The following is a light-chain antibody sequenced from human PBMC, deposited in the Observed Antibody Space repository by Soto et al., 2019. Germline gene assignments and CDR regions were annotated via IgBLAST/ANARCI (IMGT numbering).Light chain of an antibody. CDR1: QSISHY. CDR2: GAS. Sequence: DIQMTQSPSSLSASVGDRVTITCRASQSISHYLAWYQQKPGKVPQLLIYGASTLQSGVPSRFSGGGSGTEFTLTISSLQPEDVATYYCQKYNNAPRTFGQGTKVEIK. V-gene: IGKV1-27*01. CDR3: QKYNNAPRT. J-gene: IGKJ1*01.